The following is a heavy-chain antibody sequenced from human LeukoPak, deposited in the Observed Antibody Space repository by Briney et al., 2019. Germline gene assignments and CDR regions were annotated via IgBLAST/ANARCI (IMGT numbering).Heavy chain of an antibody. V-gene: IGHV3-48*03. CDR3: AGDYIVGGTDAFDM. D-gene: IGHD1-26*01. Sequence: GGPLRLSCAASGFTFSSYEMNWVRQAPGKGLEWVSYIGGSGSTIYYADSVKGRFTIPRANAKNSLYLQMSRLRGEDTVVYSCAGDYIVGGTDAFDMWGEGTMVTVS. CDR2: IGGSGSTI. J-gene: IGHJ3*02. CDR1: GFTFSSYE.